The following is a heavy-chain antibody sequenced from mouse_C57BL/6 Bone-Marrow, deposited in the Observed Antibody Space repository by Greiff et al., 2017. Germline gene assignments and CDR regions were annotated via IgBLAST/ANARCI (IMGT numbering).Heavy chain of an antibody. V-gene: IGHV1-63*01. CDR1: GYTFTNYW. Sequence: QVHVKQSGAELVRPGTSVKMSCKASGYTFTNYWIGWAKQRPGHGLEWIGDIYPGGGYTNYNEKFKGKATLTADKSSSTAYMQFSSLTSEESAIYYCARSWLREGYFDYWGQGTLVTVSA. CDR2: IYPGGGYT. J-gene: IGHJ3*01. CDR3: ARSWLREGYFDY. D-gene: IGHD2-2*01.